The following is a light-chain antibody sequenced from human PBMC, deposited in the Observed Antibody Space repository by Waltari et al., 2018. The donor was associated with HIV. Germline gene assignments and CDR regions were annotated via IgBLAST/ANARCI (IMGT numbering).Light chain of an antibody. CDR2: WAS. J-gene: IGKJ4*01. CDR3: QQYLGLPYT. Sequence: IAMNQSPDSLAVSLGERATIHCKSSQSLLYSSNNKNHLAWYQQKPGQPPKLLVYWASTRESEVPDRFSGSGSGSDFTLTIRSLQAEDVAIYYCQQYLGLPYTFGGGTRVEI. V-gene: IGKV4-1*01. CDR1: QSLLYSSNNKNH.